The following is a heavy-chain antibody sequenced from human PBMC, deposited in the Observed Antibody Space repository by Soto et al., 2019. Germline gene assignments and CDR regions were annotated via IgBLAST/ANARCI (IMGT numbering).Heavy chain of an antibody. Sequence: QVQLQESGPGLVKPSQTLSLTCTVSGGSISSGGYYWSWIRQHPGKGLEWIGYIYYSGSTYYNPSLKSRVTISVYTSKNQFSLKLSSVTAADTAVYYCAREPKYRSYYYSYGMDVWGQGTTVTVSS. CDR1: GGSISSGGYY. V-gene: IGHV4-31*03. D-gene: IGHD2-2*02. J-gene: IGHJ6*02. CDR3: AREPKYRSYYYSYGMDV. CDR2: IYYSGST.